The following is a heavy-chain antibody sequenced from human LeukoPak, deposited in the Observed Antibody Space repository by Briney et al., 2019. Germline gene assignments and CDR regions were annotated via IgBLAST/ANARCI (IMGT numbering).Heavy chain of an antibody. CDR3: ARRMISEASIDKGNWLDP. CDR1: GGSISNYY. Sequence: SETLSLTCTVSGGSISNYYWNWIRQPPGKGLEWIGHILYSGTTHHNPSLTSRVTISVDTSKNQFSLKLSSGTAADTAVYYCARRMISEASIDKGNWLDPWGQGTLVTVSS. D-gene: IGHD3-22*01. CDR2: ILYSGTT. J-gene: IGHJ5*02. V-gene: IGHV4-59*08.